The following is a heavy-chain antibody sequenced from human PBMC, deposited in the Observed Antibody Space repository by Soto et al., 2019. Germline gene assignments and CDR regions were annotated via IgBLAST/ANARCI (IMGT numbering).Heavy chain of an antibody. D-gene: IGHD3-22*01. CDR3: ARDGYYYDSSALWPLHFQH. Sequence: PGGSLRLSCAASGFTFSSYAMHWVRQAPGKGLEYVSAISSNGGSTYYANSVKGRFTISRDNSKNTLYLQMGSLRAEDMAVYYCARDGYYYDSSALWPLHFQHWGQGTLVTVSS. V-gene: IGHV3-64*01. CDR1: GFTFSSYA. CDR2: ISSNGGST. J-gene: IGHJ1*01.